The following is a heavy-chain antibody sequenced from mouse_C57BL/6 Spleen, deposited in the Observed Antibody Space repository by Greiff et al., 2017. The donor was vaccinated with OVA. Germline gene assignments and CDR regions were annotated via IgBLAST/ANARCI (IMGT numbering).Heavy chain of an antibody. J-gene: IGHJ3*01. V-gene: IGHV1-26*01. CDR3: ARPYDGYPWFAY. CDR1: GYTFTDYY. CDR2: INPNNGGT. D-gene: IGHD2-3*01. Sequence: VHVKQSGPELVKPGASVKISCKASGYTFTDYYMNWVKQSHGTSLEWIGDINPNNGGTSYNQKFKGKSTLTVDNSSSTAYMELRSLTSEDSAVYYCARPYDGYPWFAYWGQGTLVTVSA.